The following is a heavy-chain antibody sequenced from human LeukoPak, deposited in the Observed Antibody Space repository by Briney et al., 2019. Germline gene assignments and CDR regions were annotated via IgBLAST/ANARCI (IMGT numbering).Heavy chain of an antibody. D-gene: IGHD1-1*01. J-gene: IGHJ4*02. Sequence: PSETLSLTCTVSGGSISSSPYYWAWIRQPPGRGLEWIGSIYYRGNTYHNPSLKSRVTITVDTSKSQFSLSVISVTAADTAVYFCARPTTGPATQGYDSWGQGILVTVAS. CDR1: GGSISSSPYY. CDR2: IYYRGNT. V-gene: IGHV4-39*01. CDR3: ARPTTGPATQGYDS.